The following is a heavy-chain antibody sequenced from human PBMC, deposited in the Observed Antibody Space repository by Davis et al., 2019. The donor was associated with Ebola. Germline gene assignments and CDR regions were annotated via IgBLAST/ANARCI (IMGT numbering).Heavy chain of an antibody. J-gene: IGHJ4*02. V-gene: IGHV3-23*01. CDR3: AKAKKVGATAPFDS. Sequence: GKSLKIPCAAPGFPFSRHGMGWSRQPPGKGLEWVSSLSGSAFASYYADSVKGRFTVSRDNSKNTLYLEMNSLRGDDTAVYYCAKAKKVGATAPFDSWGQGTLVTVSS. CDR1: GFPFSRHG. CDR2: LSGSAFAS. D-gene: IGHD1-26*01.